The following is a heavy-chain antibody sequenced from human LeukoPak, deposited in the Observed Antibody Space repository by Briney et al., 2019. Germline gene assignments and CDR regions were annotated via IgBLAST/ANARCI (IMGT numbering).Heavy chain of an antibody. J-gene: IGHJ1*01. V-gene: IGHV1-18*01. CDR3: ARDPYSYYYDSSGYYPWGFQH. D-gene: IGHD3-22*01. CDR2: ISAYNGNT. Sequence: GASVTVSCKASGYTLTSYGISWVRQAPGQGLEWMGWISAYNGNTNYAQKLQGRVTMTTDTSTSTAYMELRSLRSDDTAVYYCARDPYSYYYDSSGYYPWGFQHWGQGTLVTVSS. CDR1: GYTLTSYG.